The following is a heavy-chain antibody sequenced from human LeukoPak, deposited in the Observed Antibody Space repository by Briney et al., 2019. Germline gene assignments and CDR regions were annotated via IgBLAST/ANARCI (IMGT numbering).Heavy chain of an antibody. Sequence: PSETLSLTCAVYGGSFSGYYWSWIRQPPGKGLEWIGEINHRGSTNYNPSLKSRVTISVDTSKNQFSLKLSSVTAADTAIYYCARAVSGRFDYWGQGTLVTVSS. V-gene: IGHV4-34*01. CDR2: INHRGST. CDR3: ARAVSGRFDY. J-gene: IGHJ4*02. CDR1: GGSFSGYY. D-gene: IGHD6-19*01.